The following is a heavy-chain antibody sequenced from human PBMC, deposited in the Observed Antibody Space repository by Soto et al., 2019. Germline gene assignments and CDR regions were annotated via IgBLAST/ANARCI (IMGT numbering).Heavy chain of an antibody. V-gene: IGHV3-21*01. J-gene: IGHJ4*02. D-gene: IGHD2-15*01. CDR2: IESSSSAI. Sequence: EVQMVESGGGLVKPGGSLRLSCAASGFTFSTYSMNWVRQAPGKGLEWISNIESSSSAIYYADSVKGLYTLSRDNAKNTLYLQINSLRAGDTAVYYCASRPFVSCDRGGYWGQGTLVSVSS. CDR3: ASRPFVSCDRGGY. CDR1: GFTFSTYS.